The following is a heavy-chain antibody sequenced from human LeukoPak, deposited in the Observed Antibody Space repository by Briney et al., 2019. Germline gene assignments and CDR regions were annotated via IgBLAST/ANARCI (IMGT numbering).Heavy chain of an antibody. CDR1: GGSFSGYY. V-gene: IGHV4-34*01. D-gene: IGHD3-16*01. J-gene: IGHJ4*02. Sequence: SETLSLTCAVYGGSFSGYYWSWIRQPPGKGLEWIGEINHSGSTNYNPSLKSRVTISVDTSKNQFSLKLSSVTAADTAVYYCARLTPYYDYVWGSYPSNYFDYWGQGTLVTVSS. CDR3: ARLTPYYDYVWGSYPSNYFDY. CDR2: INHSGST.